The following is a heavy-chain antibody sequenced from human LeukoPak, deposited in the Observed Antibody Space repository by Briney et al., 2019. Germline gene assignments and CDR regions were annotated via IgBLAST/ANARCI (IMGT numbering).Heavy chain of an antibody. CDR3: ARGAEGIAASDSSFDY. D-gene: IGHD6-13*01. CDR2: ISTSSSYI. J-gene: IGHJ4*02. V-gene: IGHV3-21*01. Sequence: GGSLRLSCAASGFTFSSHSMNWVRQAPGKGLEWVSSISTSSSYIHYADSMKGRITISRDNAKKLLYLQVNSLRAEDTAVYCCARGAEGIAASDSSFDYWGQGTLVSVSS. CDR1: GFTFSSHS.